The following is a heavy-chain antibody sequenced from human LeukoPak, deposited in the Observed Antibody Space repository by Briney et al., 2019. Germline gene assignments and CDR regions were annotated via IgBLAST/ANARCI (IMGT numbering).Heavy chain of an antibody. Sequence: GGSLRLSCAASGFNFSDYPMNWVRQAPGMGLEWISYISSAATTIYFADSVKGRFTISRDNSKNTLYLQLNSLRAEDTAVYYCAKDSSSGSSYYFHGMDVWGQGTTVIVSS. V-gene: IGHV3-48*01. CDR1: GFNFSDYP. CDR3: AKDSSSGSSYYFHGMDV. D-gene: IGHD3-10*01. CDR2: ISSAATTI. J-gene: IGHJ6*02.